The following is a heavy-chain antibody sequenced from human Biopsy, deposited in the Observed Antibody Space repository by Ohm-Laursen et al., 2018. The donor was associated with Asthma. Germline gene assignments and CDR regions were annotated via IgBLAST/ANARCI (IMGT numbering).Heavy chain of an antibody. CDR3: ARTYYDFLTGQVNDAFAL. CDR1: GGMFGNYA. J-gene: IGHJ3*01. Sequence: SVKVSCKASGGMFGNYAISWVRQAPGQRLEWMGWINAGNGNTKYSQKFQGRVTITRDTSASTAYMDLRSLRSEDTAMYYCARTYYDFLTGQVNDAFALWGQGTMVTVSS. D-gene: IGHD3-9*01. V-gene: IGHV1-3*01. CDR2: INAGNGNT.